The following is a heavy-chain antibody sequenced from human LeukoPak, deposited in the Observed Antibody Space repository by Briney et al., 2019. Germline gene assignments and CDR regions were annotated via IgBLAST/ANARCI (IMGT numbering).Heavy chain of an antibody. CDR2: IKSKTDGGTT. Sequence: GGSLRLSCAASGFTFSNAWMSWVRQAPGKGLEWVGRIKSKTDGGTTDYAAPVKGRFTISRDDSKNTLYLQMNSLKTEDTAVYYCTTGDYDSSGYVFDYWGQGTLVTVSS. CDR1: GFTFSNAW. D-gene: IGHD3-22*01. J-gene: IGHJ4*02. CDR3: TTGDYDSSGYVFDY. V-gene: IGHV3-15*01.